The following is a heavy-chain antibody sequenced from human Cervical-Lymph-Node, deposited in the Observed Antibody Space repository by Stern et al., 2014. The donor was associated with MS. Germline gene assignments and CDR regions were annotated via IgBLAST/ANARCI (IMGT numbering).Heavy chain of an antibody. CDR1: GYSISSGYY. Sequence: QVQLQESGPGLVKPSETLSLTCTVSGYSISSGYYWGWIRQPPGKGLEWIGTIYHSGSTYYNPSLKSRGTISVDTSKTQFSLKLPSVTAADTAVYYCAREEQQLVHGNWFDPWGQGTLVTVSS. D-gene: IGHD6-13*01. J-gene: IGHJ5*02. CDR3: AREEQQLVHGNWFDP. CDR2: IYHSGST. V-gene: IGHV4-38-2*02.